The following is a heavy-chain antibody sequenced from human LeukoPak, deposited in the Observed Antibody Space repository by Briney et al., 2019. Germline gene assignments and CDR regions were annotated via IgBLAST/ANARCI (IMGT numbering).Heavy chain of an antibody. D-gene: IGHD5-18*01. CDR3: ARDRVGYSYGERYFDY. V-gene: IGHV3-21*01. CDR1: GFTFRNYE. J-gene: IGHJ4*02. CDR2: VSSSSTYI. Sequence: PGGSLRLSCAASGFTFRNYEMNWVRQAPGKGLEWVSSVSSSSTYIYYAASVKGRFTISRDNTKNSLFLQMNSLRAEDTAVYYCARDRVGYSYGERYFDYWGQGTLVTVSS.